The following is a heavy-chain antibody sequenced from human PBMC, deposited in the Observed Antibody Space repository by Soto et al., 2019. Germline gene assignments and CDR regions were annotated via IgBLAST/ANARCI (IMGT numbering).Heavy chain of an antibody. CDR1: GGSISSGDDY. J-gene: IGHJ3*01. V-gene: IGHV4-30-4*01. D-gene: IGHD1-26*01. CDR2: IYYSGTT. CDR3: ARAPLVRDDAFDL. Sequence: QVQLQESGPGLVKPSQTLSLTCIVSGGSISSGDDYWAWIRQPPGKGLEWLGYIYYSGTTHFNPSLKSRLTLSIDTSKNQFSLKLSSVTAADTAVYFCARAPLVRDDAFDLWGQGTVVTVSS.